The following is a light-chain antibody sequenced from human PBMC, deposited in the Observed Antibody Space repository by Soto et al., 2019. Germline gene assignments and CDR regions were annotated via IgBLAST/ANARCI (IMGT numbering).Light chain of an antibody. J-gene: IGKJ1*01. CDR1: QTISSY. V-gene: IGKV1-39*01. Sequence: EIQMTQSPSSLSASLGDRVTITCRASQTISSYLNWYQQKXGKAPKLLIYAASSLQSGVPSRFSGSGSGTGFRLTISSLQPRDFATYYCLKYNSNSRTFGQGTKVDI. CDR2: AAS. CDR3: LKYNSNSRT.